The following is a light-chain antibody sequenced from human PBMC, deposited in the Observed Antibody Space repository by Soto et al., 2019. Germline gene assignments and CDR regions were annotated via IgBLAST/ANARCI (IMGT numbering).Light chain of an antibody. J-gene: IGLJ2*01. CDR3: QTGGTGVV. CDR2: LNSDGSH. V-gene: IGLV4-69*02. CDR1: SGHSSYA. Sequence: QLVLTQSPSASASLGASVKLTCTLSSGHSSYAIAWHQQQPEKGPRYLMKLNSDGSHSKGDGIPDRFSGSSSGAERYLTISSRQSEDEADYYCQTGGTGVVFGGGTKLTVL.